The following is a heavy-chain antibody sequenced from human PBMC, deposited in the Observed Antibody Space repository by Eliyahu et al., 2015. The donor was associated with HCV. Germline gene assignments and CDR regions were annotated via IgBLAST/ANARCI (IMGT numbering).Heavy chain of an antibody. CDR2: IYYSGST. CDR1: GDSIXSSSYY. D-gene: IGHD6-13*01. CDR3: ARYSSSWERGDWYFDL. J-gene: IGHJ2*01. V-gene: IGHV4-39*01. Sequence: QLQLQESGPGLVKPSETLSLTCTVSGDSIXSSSYYWGWIRQPPGKGLEWIGSIYYSGSTYYNPSLKSRVTISVDTSKNQFSLKLSSVTAADTAVYYCARYSSSWERGDWYFDLWGRGTLVTVSS.